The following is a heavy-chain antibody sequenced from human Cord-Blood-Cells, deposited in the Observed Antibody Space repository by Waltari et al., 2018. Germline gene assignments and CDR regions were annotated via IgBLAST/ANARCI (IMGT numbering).Heavy chain of an antibody. D-gene: IGHD3-16*01. V-gene: IGHV3-30-3*01. CDR3: AREGLGEDWYFDL. CDR2: ISYDGSNK. J-gene: IGHJ2*01. CDR1: GFTFSRYA. Sequence: QVQLVESGGGVVQPGRSLRLSCAASGFTFSRYAMHWVRQAPGKGLEWVAVISYDGSNKYYADSVKGRFTISRDNSKNTLYLQMNSLRAEDTAVYYCAREGLGEDWYFDLWGRGTLVTVSS.